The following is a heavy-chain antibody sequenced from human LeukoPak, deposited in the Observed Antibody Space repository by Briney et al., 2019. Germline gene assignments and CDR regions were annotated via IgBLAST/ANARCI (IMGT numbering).Heavy chain of an antibody. V-gene: IGHV3-64*02. D-gene: IGHD3-22*01. CDR2: ISTNGDGT. CDR3: ARDRDDDSSGYDDAFDI. CDR1: GFIFSSST. Sequence: GGSLRLSCAASGFIFSSSTMHWVRQAPGKGLEYVSAISTNGDGTYYADSVKGRLTISRDNSKNTLYLQTGSLRAEDMAVYYCARDRDDDSSGYDDAFDIWGQGTMVTVSS. J-gene: IGHJ3*02.